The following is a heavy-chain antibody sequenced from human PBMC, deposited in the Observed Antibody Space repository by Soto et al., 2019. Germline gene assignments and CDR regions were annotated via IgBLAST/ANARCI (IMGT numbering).Heavy chain of an antibody. J-gene: IGHJ4*01. CDR1: GGSFSVYY. Sequence: LSLTCAVYGGSFSVYYWSWIRQPPGKGLEWIGEINHSGSTNYNPSLKSRVTISVDTSKNQFSLKLSSVTAEDTGIYYCTTDSYSTMIVVRFDYWGHGTLVTVSS. D-gene: IGHD3-22*01. V-gene: IGHV4-34*01. CDR3: TTDSYSTMIVVRFDY. CDR2: INHSGST.